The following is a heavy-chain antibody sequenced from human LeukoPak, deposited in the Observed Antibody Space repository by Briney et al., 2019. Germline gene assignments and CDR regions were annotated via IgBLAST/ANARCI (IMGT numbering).Heavy chain of an antibody. CDR3: AREGARYSFDY. V-gene: IGHV4-59*01. CDR2: IYYSGST. CDR1: SGSISSYY. D-gene: IGHD3-9*01. Sequence: PSETLSLTCTVSSGSISSYYWSWIRQPPGKGLEWIGYIYYSGSTNYNPSLKSRVTISVDTSKNQFSLKLSSVTAADTAVYYCAREGARYSFDYWGQGTLVTVSS. J-gene: IGHJ4*02.